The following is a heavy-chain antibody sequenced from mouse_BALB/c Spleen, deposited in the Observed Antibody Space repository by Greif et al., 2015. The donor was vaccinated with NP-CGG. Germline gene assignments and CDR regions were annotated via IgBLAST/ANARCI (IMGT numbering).Heavy chain of an antibody. CDR1: GFTFSSFG. Sequence: EVMLVESGGGLVQPGGSRKLSCAASGFTFSSFGMHWVRQAPEKGLEWVAYISSGSSTIYYADTVKGRFTISRDNPKNTLFLQMTSLRSEDTAMYYCARWLPYYYAMDYWGQGTSVTVSS. CDR3: ARWLPYYYAMDY. CDR2: ISSGSSTI. J-gene: IGHJ4*01. V-gene: IGHV5-17*02. D-gene: IGHD2-2*01.